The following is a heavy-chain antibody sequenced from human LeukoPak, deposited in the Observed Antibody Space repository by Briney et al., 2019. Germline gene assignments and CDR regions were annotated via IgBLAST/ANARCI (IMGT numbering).Heavy chain of an antibody. CDR1: GFIFSTYT. CDR2: IYSGGST. D-gene: IGHD3-22*01. V-gene: IGHV3-66*01. Sequence: GGSLRLSCTASGFIFSTYTMNWVRQAPGRGLEWVSVIYSGGSTYYADSVKGRFTISRDNSKNTLYLQMNSLRAEDTAVYYCARDMSYYDSTSDYWGQGTLVTVSS. J-gene: IGHJ4*02. CDR3: ARDMSYYDSTSDY.